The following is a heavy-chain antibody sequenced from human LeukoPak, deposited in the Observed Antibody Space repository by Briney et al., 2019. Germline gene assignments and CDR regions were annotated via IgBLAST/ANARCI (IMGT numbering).Heavy chain of an antibody. D-gene: IGHD3-10*02. CDR2: IWHDGSHK. J-gene: IGHJ4*02. CDR1: GFAFNTYA. Sequence: GRSLRLSCAASGFAFNTYAMHWVRQAPGQGLEWVALIWHDGSHKFYSNSVRGQFTISRDNSKNTVSLQMNNLRPKDTAVYYCAREIFCSGSYPDFWGQGTLVTVSS. V-gene: IGHV3-33*01. CDR3: AREIFCSGSYPDF.